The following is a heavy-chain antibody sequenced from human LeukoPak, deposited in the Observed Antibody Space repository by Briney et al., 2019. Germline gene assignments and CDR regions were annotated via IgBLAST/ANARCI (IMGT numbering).Heavy chain of an antibody. CDR2: INPHSGGT. V-gene: IGHV1-2*02. CDR1: GYTFTGYY. J-gene: IGHJ4*02. D-gene: IGHD1-26*01. Sequence: ASVKVSCKASGYTFTGYYIQWVRQAPGQGLEWMGWINPHSGGTNYAPKFQGRVSMTRDTSISTAYMELSRLRSDDTAVYYCAKDLVVGALDYWGQGTLVTVSS. CDR3: AKDLVVGALDY.